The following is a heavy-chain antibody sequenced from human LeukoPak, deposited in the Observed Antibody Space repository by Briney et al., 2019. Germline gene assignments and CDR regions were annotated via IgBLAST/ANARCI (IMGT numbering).Heavy chain of an antibody. CDR3: AREGNQWDLGRRFDY. CDR2: MTGSSSHI. V-gene: IGHV3-21*01. CDR1: GFTFSSYS. J-gene: IGHJ4*02. Sequence: GGSLRLSCAASGFTFSSYSMNWVRQAPGKGLEWVSSMTGSSSHIYYADSVKGRFTISRDNAKNSLYLQMNSLRAEDTAIYFCAREGNQWDLGRRFDYWGQGTLVTVSS. D-gene: IGHD1-26*01.